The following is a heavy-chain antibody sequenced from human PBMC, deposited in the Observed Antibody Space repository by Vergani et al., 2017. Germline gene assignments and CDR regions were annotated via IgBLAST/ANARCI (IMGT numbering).Heavy chain of an antibody. CDR2: IYHSGGA. D-gene: IGHD3-16*01. V-gene: IGHV4-39*07. CDR3: ARESGGAEYYCYYYMDV. Sequence: QLHLQESGPGLVKPSETLSLTCTVSGGSITISSYYWGWIRQPPGKGLEWIGNIYHSGGAYYNPSLKGRVTMSVDTTKNQFSLKLSSVTDADTAVYYCARESGGAEYYCYYYMDVWGKGTTVTVSS. J-gene: IGHJ6*03. CDR1: GGSITISSYY.